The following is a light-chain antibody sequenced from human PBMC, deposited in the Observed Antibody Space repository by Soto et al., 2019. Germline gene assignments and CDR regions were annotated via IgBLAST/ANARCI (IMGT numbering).Light chain of an antibody. Sequence: DIQMTPSPSSLSSSFGDRVSITCQARQDIPNYLSWYQQKPGKAPKLLIYDASHFEVGVPSRFSGRGSVPDFTLTISSLQPDDSATDCCQHSDDLPLTYGGGTKGEVK. CDR1: QDIPNY. V-gene: IGKV1-33*01. J-gene: IGKJ4*01. CDR3: QHSDDLPLT. CDR2: DAS.